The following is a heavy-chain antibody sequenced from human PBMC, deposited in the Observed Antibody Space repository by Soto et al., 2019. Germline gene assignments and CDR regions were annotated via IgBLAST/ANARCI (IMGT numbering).Heavy chain of an antibody. CDR3: AKESGTPPFFDY. J-gene: IGHJ4*02. CDR1: GFTFSSYG. V-gene: IGHV3-30*18. D-gene: IGHD1-1*01. Sequence: GGSLRLSCAASGFTFSSYGMHWVRQAPGKGLEWVAVISYDGSSKYYADSVKGRFTISRDNSKNTLYLQMNSLRAEDTAVYYCAKESGTPPFFDYWGQGTLVTVSS. CDR2: ISYDGSSK.